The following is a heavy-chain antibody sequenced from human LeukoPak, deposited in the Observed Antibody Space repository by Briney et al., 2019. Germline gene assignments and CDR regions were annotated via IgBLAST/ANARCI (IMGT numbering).Heavy chain of an antibody. Sequence: SVKVSCKASGGTFSSYTISWARQAPGQGLEWMGRIIPILGIANYAQKFQGRVTITADKSTSTAYMELSSLRSEDTAVYYCARTITIFGVVIRRDNWFDPWGQGTLVTVSS. J-gene: IGHJ5*02. CDR3: ARTITIFGVVIRRDNWFDP. CDR1: GGTFSSYT. D-gene: IGHD3-3*01. V-gene: IGHV1-69*02. CDR2: IIPILGIA.